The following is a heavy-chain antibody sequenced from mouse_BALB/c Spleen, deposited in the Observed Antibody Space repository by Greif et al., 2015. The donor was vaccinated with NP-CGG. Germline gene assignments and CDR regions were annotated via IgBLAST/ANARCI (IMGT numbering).Heavy chain of an antibody. CDR1: GYTFTDYN. V-gene: IGHV1S29*02. J-gene: IGHJ3*01. Sequence: VHVKQSGPELVKPGASVKISCKASGYTFTDYNMHWVKQSHGKSLEWIGYIYPYNGGTGYNQKFKNKATLTVDNSSSTAYMEPRSLTSEDSAVYYCARGRGISVEAWFAYWGQGTLVTVSA. CDR3: ARGRGISVEAWFAY. D-gene: IGHD1-1*01. CDR2: IYPYNGGT.